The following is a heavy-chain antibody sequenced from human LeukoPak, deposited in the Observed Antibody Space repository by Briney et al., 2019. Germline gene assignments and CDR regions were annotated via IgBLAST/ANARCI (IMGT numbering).Heavy chain of an antibody. Sequence: SGGSLRLSCGASGFRFSRYAMSWVRQAPGKGLVWVSSISGCGGNTYYTDSVKGRFAISRDNSNSTLYLQMNSLGTDDTALYYCVKGGKNYDFWRFDYWGQGTLVTASS. CDR2: ISGCGGNT. V-gene: IGHV3-23*01. J-gene: IGHJ4*02. CDR3: VKGGKNYDFWRFDY. CDR1: GFRFSRYA. D-gene: IGHD3-3*01.